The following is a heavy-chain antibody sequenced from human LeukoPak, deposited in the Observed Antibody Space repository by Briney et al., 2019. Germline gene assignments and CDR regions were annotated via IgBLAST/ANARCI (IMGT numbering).Heavy chain of an antibody. J-gene: IGHJ3*02. Sequence: PSETLSLTCTVSGGSISSYYWSWIRQPPGKGLEWIGYIYHSGSTNYNPSLKSRVTISVDTSKNQFSLKLSSVTAADTAVYYCARGGYDYVWGSYRPGDAFDIWGQGTMVTVSS. CDR1: GGSISSYY. D-gene: IGHD3-16*02. CDR3: ARGGYDYVWGSYRPGDAFDI. V-gene: IGHV4-59*01. CDR2: IYHSGST.